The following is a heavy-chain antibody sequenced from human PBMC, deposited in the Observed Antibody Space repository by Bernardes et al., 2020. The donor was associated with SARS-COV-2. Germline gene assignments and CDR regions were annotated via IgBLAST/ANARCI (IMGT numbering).Heavy chain of an antibody. CDR2: ISHDGYEI. CDR1: GYMFSQDW. Sequence: GGSLRLSCVGSGYMFSQDWMTWVRQVPGKGLEWVASISHDGYEIYYVDFAKGRFTISRDNARNTLYLQMDSLRAEDTAVYYCGRYLSHYGLDLWGQGTTVTVSS. V-gene: IGHV3-7*03. J-gene: IGHJ6*02. CDR3: GRYLSHYGLDL.